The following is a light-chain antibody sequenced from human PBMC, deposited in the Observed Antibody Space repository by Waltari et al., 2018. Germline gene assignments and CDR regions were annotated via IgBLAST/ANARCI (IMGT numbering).Light chain of an antibody. CDR2: GAS. J-gene: IGKJ3*01. Sequence: LSCRASQSVSSSYLAWYQQRPGQAPRLLIYGASTRATGIPDRFSGSGSGADFTLTISRLEPEDFAVYYCQQYGTSPFTFGPGTKVDIK. V-gene: IGKV3-20*01. CDR1: QSVSSSY. CDR3: QQYGTSPFT.